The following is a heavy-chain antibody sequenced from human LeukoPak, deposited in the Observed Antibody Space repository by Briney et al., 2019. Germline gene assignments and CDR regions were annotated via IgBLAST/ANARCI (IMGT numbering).Heavy chain of an antibody. CDR2: INHSGST. D-gene: IGHD2-15*01. CDR3: ARGGGYCSGGSCLNWFAP. J-gene: IGHJ5*02. CDR1: GGSITSSFY. V-gene: IGHV4-34*01. Sequence: SETLSLTCTVSGGSITSSFYWSWIRQPPGKGLEWIGEINHSGSTNYNPSLKSRVTISVDTSKNQFSLDLYSVTAADTAVYYCARGGGYCSGGSCLNWFAPWGQGTLVTVSS.